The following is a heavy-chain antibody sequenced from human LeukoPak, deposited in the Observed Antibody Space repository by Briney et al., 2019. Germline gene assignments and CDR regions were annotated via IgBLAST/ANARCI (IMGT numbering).Heavy chain of an antibody. Sequence: SETLSLTCTVSGGSISTYYWSWIRQTAGKGLEWIGRIYSSGSTNYNPSLESRVTVSLDTSKNQFSLKLSSVTAADTAFYYCARDSSVSSWAFDIWGQGTEVTVSS. CDR1: GGSISTYY. V-gene: IGHV4-4*07. D-gene: IGHD3-22*01. CDR3: ARDSSVSSWAFDI. J-gene: IGHJ3*02. CDR2: IYSSGST.